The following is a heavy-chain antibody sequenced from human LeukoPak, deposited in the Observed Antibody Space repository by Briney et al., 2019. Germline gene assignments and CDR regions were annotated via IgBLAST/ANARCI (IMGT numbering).Heavy chain of an antibody. V-gene: IGHV1-69*13. CDR1: GGTFSSYA. D-gene: IGHD3-22*01. Sequence: SVKVSCKASGGTFSSYAISWVRQAPGQGLEWMGGIIPIFGTANYAQKFQGRVRITADESTSTAYMELSSLRSEDTAVCYCARVGDSSGFYFDHWGQGTLVTVSS. CDR2: IIPIFGTA. CDR3: ARVGDSSGFYFDH. J-gene: IGHJ4*02.